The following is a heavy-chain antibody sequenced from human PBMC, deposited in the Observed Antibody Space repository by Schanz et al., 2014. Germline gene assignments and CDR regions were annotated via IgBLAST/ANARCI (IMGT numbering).Heavy chain of an antibody. D-gene: IGHD1-1*01. CDR1: GFTFSSYG. CDR3: AKEPTPLVGRPPGSFGP. J-gene: IGHJ5*02. CDR2: IRYDGKNK. V-gene: IGHV3-33*06. Sequence: QVQLVESGGGVVQPGGSLRLSCAASGFTFSSYGMHWARQAPGKGPEWVAVIRYDGKNKYYAASVKGRFTISRDNSKNTLALQKNSLRAEDTTVYYCAKEPTPLVGRPPGSFGPWGQGSLVTVSS.